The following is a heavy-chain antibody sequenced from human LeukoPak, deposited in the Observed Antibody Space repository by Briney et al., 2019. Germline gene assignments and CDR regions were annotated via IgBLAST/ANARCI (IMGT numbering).Heavy chain of an antibody. CDR2: INPSGGST. D-gene: IGHD3-3*01. CDR3: ARAMRPDITIFGVVKVGQSGY. CDR1: GYTFTSYY. V-gene: IGHV1-46*01. Sequence: ASVKVSCKASGYTFTSYYMHWVRQAPGQGLEWMGIINPSGGSTSYAQKFQGRVTMTRDTSTSTVYMELSSLRSEDTAVYYRARAMRPDITIFGVVKVGQSGYWGQGTLVTVSS. J-gene: IGHJ4*02.